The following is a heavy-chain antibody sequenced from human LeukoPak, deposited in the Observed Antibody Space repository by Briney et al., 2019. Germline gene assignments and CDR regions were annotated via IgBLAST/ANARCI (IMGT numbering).Heavy chain of an antibody. V-gene: IGHV4-34*01. J-gene: IGHJ5*02. CDR2: INARGDT. CDR1: GWSFNDYY. Sequence: PSETLSLTCAVYGWSFNDYYWNWIRQPPGKGLEWIGEINARGDTNFNPSLKSRVTISVDTSKSQFSLRLTSVIAADTAVYYCARGQVPAARGYNWFDPWGQGTLVTVSS. CDR3: ARGQVPAARGYNWFDP. D-gene: IGHD2-2*01.